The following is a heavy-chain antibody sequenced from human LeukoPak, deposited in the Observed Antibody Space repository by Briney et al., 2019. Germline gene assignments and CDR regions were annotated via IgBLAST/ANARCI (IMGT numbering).Heavy chain of an antibody. V-gene: IGHV3-21*01. CDR1: GXTFSRYS. CDR3: AKTPGDLWSWYDY. J-gene: IGHJ4*02. Sequence: KPGGSLRLSCAASGXTFSRYSMNWVRQAPGKGLEWVSSIGSSGSNIYYADPVKGRFTISRDNAKNSLYLQLNSLRVEDTGVYYCAKTPGDLWSWYDYWGQGTLVTVSS. CDR2: IGSSGSNI. D-gene: IGHD4-17*01.